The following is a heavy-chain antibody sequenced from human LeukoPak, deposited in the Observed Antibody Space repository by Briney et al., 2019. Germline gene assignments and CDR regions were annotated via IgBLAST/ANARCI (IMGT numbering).Heavy chain of an antibody. V-gene: IGHV1-69*13. D-gene: IGHD2-21*02. Sequence: GASVKVSCKASGGTFSSYAISWVRQAPGQGLEWMGGIIPIFGTANYAQKFQGRVTITADESTSTAYMELSSLRSEDTAVYYCARYSAYCGGDCYYDYWGQGTLVTVSS. CDR2: IIPIFGTA. CDR1: GGTFSSYA. CDR3: ARYSAYCGGDCYYDY. J-gene: IGHJ4*02.